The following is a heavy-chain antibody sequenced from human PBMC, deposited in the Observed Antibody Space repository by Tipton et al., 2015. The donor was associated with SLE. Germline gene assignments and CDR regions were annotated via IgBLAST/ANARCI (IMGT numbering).Heavy chain of an antibody. V-gene: IGHV4-59*12. D-gene: IGHD6-6*01. CDR1: GGSFSGKS. CDR3: ARGRGADRLDY. Sequence: TLSLTCAVYGGSFSGKSWTWIRQPPGKGLEWIGYIYYTRSTYYNPSLKSRVTISVETSKNQFSLKLTSVTAADTGVYYCARGRGADRLDYWGQGTLVTVSS. J-gene: IGHJ4*02. CDR2: IYYTRST.